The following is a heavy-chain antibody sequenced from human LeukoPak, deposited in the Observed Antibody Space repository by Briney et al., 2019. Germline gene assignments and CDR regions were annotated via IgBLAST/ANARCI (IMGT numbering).Heavy chain of an antibody. V-gene: IGHV3-33*01. CDR2: IWYDGSNK. CDR1: GFTFSSYG. D-gene: IGHD2-15*01. J-gene: IGHJ4*02. CDR3: ARDKGRNVIWTLEY. Sequence: GGSLRLSCAASGFTFSSYGMHWVRQAPGKGLEWVAVIWYDGSNKYNADSVKGRFTISRDNSKNTLYLEMNSLRAEDTAVYYCARDKGRNVIWTLEYWGQGTLVTVSS.